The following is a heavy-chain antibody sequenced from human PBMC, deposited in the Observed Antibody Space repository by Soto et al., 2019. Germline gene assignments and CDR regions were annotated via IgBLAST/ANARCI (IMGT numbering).Heavy chain of an antibody. V-gene: IGHV5-51*01. J-gene: IGHJ6*02. CDR3: ARLRDVTIFGVVIPGGMDV. D-gene: IGHD3-3*01. Sequence: PXDSLTISCKGSGYSFTSYWIGLVRQMPGKGLEWMGIIYPGDSDTRYSPSFQGQVTISADKSISTAYLQWSSLKASDTAMYYCARLRDVTIFGVVIPGGMDVWGQGTTVTVSS. CDR2: IYPGDSDT. CDR1: GYSFTSYW.